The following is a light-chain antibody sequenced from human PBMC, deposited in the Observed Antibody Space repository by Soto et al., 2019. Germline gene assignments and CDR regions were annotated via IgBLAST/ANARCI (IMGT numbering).Light chain of an antibody. CDR2: EVT. V-gene: IGLV2-14*01. Sequence: SVLTQPPSLSESPEQSIAISCTGTSSDVGGYDYVSWYQQHPDNAPKLMIYEVTRRPSGVSHRFSGSKSGNTASLTISGLQPXDEADYYCSSHPSGSTRVFGSGTKVTVL. J-gene: IGLJ1*01. CDR3: SSHPSGSTRV. CDR1: SSDVGGYDY.